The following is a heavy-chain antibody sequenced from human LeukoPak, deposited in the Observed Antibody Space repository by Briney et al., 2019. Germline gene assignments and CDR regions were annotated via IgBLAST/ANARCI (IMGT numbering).Heavy chain of an antibody. CDR1: GFTFSSYS. CDR2: ISSSSSYI. D-gene: IGHD3-10*01. J-gene: IGHJ6*02. CDR3: ARDESGYYGSGGHYGMDV. Sequence: GGSLRLSCAASGFTFSSYSMNWVRQAPGKGLEWVSSISSSSSYIYYADSVKGRFTISRDNAKNSLYLQMNSLRAEDTAVYYCARDESGYYGSGGHYGMDVWGQGTTVTVSS. V-gene: IGHV3-21*01.